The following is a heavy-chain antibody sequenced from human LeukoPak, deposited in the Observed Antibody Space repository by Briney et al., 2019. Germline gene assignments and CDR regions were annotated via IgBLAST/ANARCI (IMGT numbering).Heavy chain of an antibody. J-gene: IGHJ4*02. CDR3: ARRDRITLPAAPFDY. CDR1: GGSISSSSYY. V-gene: IGHV4-39*01. CDR2: IYYSGST. D-gene: IGHD2-2*01. Sequence: PSETLSLTCTVSGGSISSSSYYWGWIRQPPGKGLEWIGSIYYSGSTYYNPSLKSRVTISVDTSKNQFSLKLSSVTAADTAVYYCARRDRITLPAAPFDYWGQGTLVTVCS.